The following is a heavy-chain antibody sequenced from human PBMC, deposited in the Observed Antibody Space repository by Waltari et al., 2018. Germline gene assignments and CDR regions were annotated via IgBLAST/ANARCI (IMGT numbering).Heavy chain of an antibody. CDR2: IKQDGSEK. D-gene: IGHD6-13*01. CDR1: GLSFSNYW. J-gene: IGHJ4*02. V-gene: IGHV3-7*01. CDR3: TRGGRDSSWYWRD. Sequence: EVQLVESGGGLAQPGGSLRLSCAASGLSFSNYWMTWVRQASGKGPEWVANIKQDGSEKYYMDAVKGRFTISRDNAKNSLYLQMNNLRVEETAVYYCTRGGRDSSWYWRDWGQGTLVTVSS.